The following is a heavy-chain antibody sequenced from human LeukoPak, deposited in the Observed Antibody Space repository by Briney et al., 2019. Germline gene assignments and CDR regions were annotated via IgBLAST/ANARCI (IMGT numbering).Heavy chain of an antibody. D-gene: IGHD3-3*01. Sequence: SETLSLTCAVYGGSFSGYYWSWIRQPPGKGLEWIGEINHSGSTNYNPSLKSRVTISVDTSKNQFSLKLSSVTAADTAVYYCARAWRFTGAFDIWGQGTMVTVSS. CDR1: GGSFSGYY. CDR2: INHSGST. V-gene: IGHV4-34*01. J-gene: IGHJ3*02. CDR3: ARAWRFTGAFDI.